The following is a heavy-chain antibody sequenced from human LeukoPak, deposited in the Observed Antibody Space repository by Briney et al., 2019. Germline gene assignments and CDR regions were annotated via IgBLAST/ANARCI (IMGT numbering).Heavy chain of an antibody. CDR3: ARAAIAAAGPFDY. Sequence: PSETLSLTCAVYGGSFSGYYWSWIRQPPGKGLEWIGEINHSGSTNYNPSLKSRVTISVDTSNNQFYLKLSCVTAVDTAVYYCARAAIAAAGPFDYGGQGTLVTVSS. D-gene: IGHD6-13*01. V-gene: IGHV4-34*01. CDR1: GGSFSGYY. CDR2: INHSGST. J-gene: IGHJ4*02.